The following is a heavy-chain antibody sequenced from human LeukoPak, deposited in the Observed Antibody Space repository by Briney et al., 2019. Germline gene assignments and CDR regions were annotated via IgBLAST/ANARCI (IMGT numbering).Heavy chain of an antibody. CDR1: EFTFSSYG. D-gene: IGHD2-2*01. V-gene: IGHV3-30*02. CDR3: ARLGYCSSTSCYFFDY. CDR2: IRYDGSNK. Sequence: PGGSLRLSCAASEFTFSSYGMHWVRQAPGKGLEWVAFIRYDGSNKYYADSVKGRFTISRDNSKNTLYLQMNSLRGEDTAVYYCARLGYCSSTSCYFFDYWGQGTLVTVSS. J-gene: IGHJ4*02.